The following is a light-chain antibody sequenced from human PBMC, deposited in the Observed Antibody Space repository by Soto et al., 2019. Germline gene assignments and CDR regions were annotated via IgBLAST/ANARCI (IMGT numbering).Light chain of an antibody. J-gene: IGLJ3*02. V-gene: IGLV1-44*01. CDR2: INN. CDR1: SPNIGSNG. Sequence: QSVLTQPPSASGAPGQRVTISCSGSSPNIGSNGVNWYQQLPGAAPKLLIYINNQRPSGVPDRFSGSRSGASASLAISGLQSEDEADYYCQSYDANNQGVFGGGTKLTVL. CDR3: QSYDANNQGV.